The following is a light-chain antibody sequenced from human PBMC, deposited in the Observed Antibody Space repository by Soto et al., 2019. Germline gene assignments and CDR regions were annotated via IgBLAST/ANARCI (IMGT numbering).Light chain of an antibody. CDR2: GAS. CDR1: QSVSSSY. CDR3: QQYGISPTWT. V-gene: IGKV3-20*01. Sequence: IVLTQSPGTLSLSPGERATLSCRASQSVSSSYLAWYQQKPGQAPRLLIYGASSRAPGIPDRFSGSGSGTDFTLTISRLEPEDFAVYYCQQYGISPTWTFGQGTKVDIK. J-gene: IGKJ1*01.